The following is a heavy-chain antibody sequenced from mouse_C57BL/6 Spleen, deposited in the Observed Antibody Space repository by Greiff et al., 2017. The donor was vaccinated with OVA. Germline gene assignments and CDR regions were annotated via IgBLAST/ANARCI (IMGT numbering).Heavy chain of an antibody. D-gene: IGHD1-1*01. CDR2: IDPSDSYT. CDR3: ARGGTTVVAPNY. V-gene: IGHV1-69*01. J-gene: IGHJ4*01. Sequence: VQLQQPGAELVMPGASVKLSCKASGYTFTSYWMHWVKQRPGQGLEWIGEIDPSDSYTNYNQKFKGKSPLTVDKSSSTAYMQLSSLTSEDSAVYYCARGGTTVVAPNYWGQGTSVTVSS. CDR1: GYTFTSYW.